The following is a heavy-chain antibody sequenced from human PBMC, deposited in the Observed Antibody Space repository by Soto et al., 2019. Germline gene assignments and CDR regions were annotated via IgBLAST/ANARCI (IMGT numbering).Heavy chain of an antibody. V-gene: IGHV4-59*01. CDR3: ARVRGYDFYV. CDR1: GGSISSYY. CDR2: IYYSGST. D-gene: IGHD3-10*01. Sequence: PSETLSLTCTVSGGSISSYYWSWIRQPPGKGLEWIGYIYYSGSTNYNPSLKSRVTISVDTSKNQFSLKLSSVTAADTAVYYCARVRGYDFYVRAQGTLVTVSS. J-gene: IGHJ4*02.